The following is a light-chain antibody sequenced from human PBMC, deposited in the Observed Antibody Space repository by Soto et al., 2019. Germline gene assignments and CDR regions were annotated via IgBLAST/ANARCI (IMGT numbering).Light chain of an antibody. CDR2: KAS. V-gene: IGKV1-5*03. CDR1: QYISSW. J-gene: IGKJ1*01. Sequence: DIQLTQSPSTLSASVGDRVTITCRARQYISSWLAWYQQKPGKAPKLLIYKASSLESGVPSRFSGSGSGTEFPLTISSLQPDDFATYYCQQYNSQRTFGQGTKVEIK. CDR3: QQYNSQRT.